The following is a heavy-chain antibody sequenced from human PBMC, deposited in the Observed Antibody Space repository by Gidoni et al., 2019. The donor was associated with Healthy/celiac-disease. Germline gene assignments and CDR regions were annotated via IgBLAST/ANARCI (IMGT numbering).Heavy chain of an antibody. J-gene: IGHJ4*02. CDR3: TTSPSYSSGWYASPYY. CDR2: IKSKTDGRTT. CDR1: GFTLSNDW. Sequence: EVQLVESGGGLVKPGGFLRLSCAASGFTLSNDWMSWVRQAPGKGLEWVGRIKSKTDGRTTDYATPVKGRFTISRDDSKNTLYLQMNSLKTEDTAVYYCTTSPSYSSGWYASPYYWGQGTLVTVSS. D-gene: IGHD6-19*01. V-gene: IGHV3-15*01.